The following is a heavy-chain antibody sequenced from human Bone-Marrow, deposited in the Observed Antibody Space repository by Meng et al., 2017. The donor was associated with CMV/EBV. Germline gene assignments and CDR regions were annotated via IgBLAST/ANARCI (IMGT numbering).Heavy chain of an antibody. CDR2: ISSSSSYI. J-gene: IGHJ6*02. Sequence: GESLKISCAASGFTFSSYAMSWVRQAPGKGLEWVSSISSSSSYIYYADSVKGRFTISRDNAKNSLYLQMNSLRAEDTAVYYCARYSSLSGEGYYYYGMDVWGQGTTVTVSS. D-gene: IGHD6-6*01. V-gene: IGHV3-21*01. CDR1: GFTFSSYA. CDR3: ARYSSLSGEGYYYYGMDV.